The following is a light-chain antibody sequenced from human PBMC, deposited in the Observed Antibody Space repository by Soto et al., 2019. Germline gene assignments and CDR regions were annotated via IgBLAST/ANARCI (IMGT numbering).Light chain of an antibody. J-gene: IGKJ4*01. Sequence: IQMTQSQSSVSASVGDRVTITGRASQGISSWLAWYQQKPGKAPKLLIHDASNLEVGVPSRFSGSGSGTDFSLTISSPQPEDVATYYCQQYDKLPLTFGGGTKVDI. CDR3: QQYDKLPLT. V-gene: IGKV1-33*01. CDR1: QGISSW. CDR2: DAS.